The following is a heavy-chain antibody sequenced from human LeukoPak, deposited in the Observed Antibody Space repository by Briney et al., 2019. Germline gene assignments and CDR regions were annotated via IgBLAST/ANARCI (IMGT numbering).Heavy chain of an antibody. D-gene: IGHD6-19*01. CDR2: IYSGGST. J-gene: IGHJ4*02. CDR3: AREGRRSSGPFDY. V-gene: IGHV3-53*01. CDR1: GFTVSSNY. Sequence: GGSLRLSCAASGFTVSSNYMSWVRQAPGKGLEWVSVIYSGGSTYYADSVKGRFTFSRDNSKNTLYLQMNSLRAEDTAVYYCAREGRRSSGPFDYWGQGTLVTVSS.